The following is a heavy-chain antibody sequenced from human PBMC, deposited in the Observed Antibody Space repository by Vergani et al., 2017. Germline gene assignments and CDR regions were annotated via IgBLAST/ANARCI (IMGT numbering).Heavy chain of an antibody. CDR1: GYTFTSYG. D-gene: IGHD3-16*02. Sequence: QVQLVQSGAEVKKPGASVKVSCKASGYTFTSYGISWVRQAPGQGLEWMGWISAYNGNTNYAQKRQGRVTMTTDTSTSTAYMELRSLISDDTAVYYCARVSNNDYVWGSYRYGAYYFDYWGQGTLVTVSS. V-gene: IGHV1-18*01. CDR3: ARVSNNDYVWGSYRYGAYYFDY. J-gene: IGHJ4*02. CDR2: ISAYNGNT.